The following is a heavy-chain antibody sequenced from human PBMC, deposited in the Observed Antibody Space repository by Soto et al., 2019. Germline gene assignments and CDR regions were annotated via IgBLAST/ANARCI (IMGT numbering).Heavy chain of an antibody. CDR3: ARGRGRGAAAIRGAY. Sequence: QVQLQQWGAGLLKPSETLSLTCAVYGGSFSGYYWSWIRQPPGKGLEWIGEINHSGSTNYNPSLKSRVTISVDTSKNQFSLKLSSVTAADTAVYYCARGRGRGAAAIRGAYWGQGTLVTVSS. V-gene: IGHV4-34*01. CDR2: INHSGST. D-gene: IGHD2-2*02. J-gene: IGHJ4*02. CDR1: GGSFSGYY.